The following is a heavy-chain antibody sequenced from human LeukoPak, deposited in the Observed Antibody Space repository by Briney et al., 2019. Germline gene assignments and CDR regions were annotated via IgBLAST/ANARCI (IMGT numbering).Heavy chain of an antibody. J-gene: IGHJ4*02. CDR2: ISGGGETT. CDR1: GFTSNNYA. V-gene: IGHV3-23*01. CDR3: ARDYADYVGYFFFDY. Sequence: GRSLRLSCAASGFTSNNYAMNWVRQAPGKGLEWVSSISGGGETTYYADSAKGRFTISRDNSQNTLYLQMNSLRAEDTAVYYCARDYADYVGYFFFDYWGQGTLVTVSS. D-gene: IGHD4-17*01.